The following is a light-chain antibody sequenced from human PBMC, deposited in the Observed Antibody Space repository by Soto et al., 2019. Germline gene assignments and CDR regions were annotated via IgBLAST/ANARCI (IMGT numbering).Light chain of an antibody. Sequence: EIVLTQSPDTLSLSPGETATLSCRASQSVSSSYLAWYQQKPGQAPRLLISGASSRATGIPDRFSGSGSGTDFILTISRLEPEDFAIYYCQQYGSSPLTFGGGTKVEIK. CDR3: QQYGSSPLT. V-gene: IGKV3-20*01. CDR2: GAS. CDR1: QSVSSSY. J-gene: IGKJ4*01.